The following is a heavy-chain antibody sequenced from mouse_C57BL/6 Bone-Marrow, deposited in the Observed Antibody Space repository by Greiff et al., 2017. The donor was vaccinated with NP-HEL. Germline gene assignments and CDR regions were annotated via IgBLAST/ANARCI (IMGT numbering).Heavy chain of an antibody. CDR3: ARRRYYGRPRFAY. D-gene: IGHD1-2*01. V-gene: IGHV1-81*01. CDR1: GYTFTSYG. J-gene: IGHJ3*01. CDR2: IYPRSGNT. Sequence: QVQLQQSGAELARPGASVKLSCKASGYTFTSYGISWVKQRTGQGLEWIGEIYPRSGNTYYNEKFKGKATLTADKSSSTAYMELRSLTSEDSAVYFCARRRYYGRPRFAYWGQGTLVTVSA.